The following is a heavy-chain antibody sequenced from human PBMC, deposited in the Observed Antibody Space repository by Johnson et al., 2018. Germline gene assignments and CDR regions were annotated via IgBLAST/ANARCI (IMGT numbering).Heavy chain of an antibody. V-gene: IGHV3-9*01. CDR2: ISWNSRTL. D-gene: IGHD4-11*01. CDR1: GFTFDDFA. Sequence: VQLVQSGGGLVQPGRSLRLSCTASGFTFDDFAMHWVRQGPGKGLEWVSGISWNSRTLDYADSVKGRFTISRDNAKNSLYLQMNSMVVEDTALYFFTKDLPDYSNSGVRYGMDVWGQGTTVTVSS. J-gene: IGHJ6*02. CDR3: TKDLPDYSNSGVRYGMDV.